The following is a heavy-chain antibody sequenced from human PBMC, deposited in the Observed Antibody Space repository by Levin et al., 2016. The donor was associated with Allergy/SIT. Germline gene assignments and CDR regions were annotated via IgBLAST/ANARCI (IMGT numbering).Heavy chain of an antibody. CDR2: ISGSGGST. CDR1: GFTFSSYA. Sequence: GESLKISCAASGFTFSSYAMSWVRQAPGKGLEWVSAISGSGGSTYYADSVKGRFTISRDNSKNTLYLQMNSLRAEDTAVYYCAKDRRYGGNFFGGYFQHWGQGTLVTVSS. CDR3: AKDRRYGGNFFGGYFQH. J-gene: IGHJ1*01. D-gene: IGHD4-23*01. V-gene: IGHV3-23*01.